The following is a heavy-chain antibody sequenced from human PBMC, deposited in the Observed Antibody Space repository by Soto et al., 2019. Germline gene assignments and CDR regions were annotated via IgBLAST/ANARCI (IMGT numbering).Heavy chain of an antibody. CDR1: GDSISSSDHY. J-gene: IGHJ5*02. V-gene: IGHV4-39*01. Sequence: SETLSLTCTVSGDSISSSDHYWAWVRQPPGMGLEWIGSVYYTGYSYYNPSLKSRVIMSVDTSKNQFSLRLSSVTAADTAVYYCARRSGCTGGSCHFSTWSQGSLVTVSS. CDR2: VYYTGYS. D-gene: IGHD2-15*01. CDR3: ARRSGCTGGSCHFST.